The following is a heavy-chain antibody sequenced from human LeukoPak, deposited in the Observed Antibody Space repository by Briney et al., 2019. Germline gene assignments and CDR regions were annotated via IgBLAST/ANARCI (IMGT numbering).Heavy chain of an antibody. D-gene: IGHD3-10*01. Sequence: GGSLRLSCAASGFTVSSNYMSWVRQAPGKGLEWVSGIYSGGSTYYADSVEGRSTISRDNSKNTLYLQMNSLRAEEKAVYYCARDRGRFDYSGQGTLVTVSS. CDR3: ARDRGRFDY. J-gene: IGHJ4*02. CDR2: IYSGGST. CDR1: GFTVSSNY. V-gene: IGHV3-53*01.